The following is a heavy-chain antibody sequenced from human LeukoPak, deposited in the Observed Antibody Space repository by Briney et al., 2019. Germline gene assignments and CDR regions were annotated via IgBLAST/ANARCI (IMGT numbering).Heavy chain of an antibody. J-gene: IGHJ4*02. CDR3: ARDLRIVGAQLGY. CDR2: ISYDGSNK. V-gene: IGHV3-30-3*01. CDR1: GFTFSSYA. D-gene: IGHD1-26*01. Sequence: GRSLRLSCAASGFTFSSYAMHWVRQAPGKGLEWVAVISYDGSNKYYADSVKGRFTISRDNSKNTLYLQMNSLRAEDTAVYYCARDLRIVGAQLGYWGQGTLVTVSS.